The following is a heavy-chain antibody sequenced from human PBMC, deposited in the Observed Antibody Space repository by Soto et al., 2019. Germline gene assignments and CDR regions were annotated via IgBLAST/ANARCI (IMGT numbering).Heavy chain of an antibody. CDR2: IDPYDTGI. D-gene: IGHD2-15*01. Sequence: GGSLRLSCAASGFAFSSEWMHWVRQAPGKGLVWVSRIDPYDTGITYADSVKGRFTISRDNAKNTLYLQMNSLRAEDTAVYYRTSDTFGARDSWGQGTLVTVSS. CDR3: TSDTFGARDS. V-gene: IGHV3-74*01. CDR1: GFAFSSEW. J-gene: IGHJ4*02.